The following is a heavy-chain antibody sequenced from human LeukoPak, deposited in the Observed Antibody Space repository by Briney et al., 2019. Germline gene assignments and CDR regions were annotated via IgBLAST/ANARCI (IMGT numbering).Heavy chain of an antibody. D-gene: IGHD6-19*01. V-gene: IGHV1-18*01. Sequence: GASVKVSCKASGYSFTSYGITWVRQAPGQGLEWMGWINPYNGNTNYAQKLQGRVTMTKDTSTSTAYMDLRSLRSDDTAVYYCARERSGRFFSKWGEGILVSVSS. J-gene: IGHJ4*02. CDR3: ARERSGRFFSK. CDR2: INPYNGNT. CDR1: GYSFTSYG.